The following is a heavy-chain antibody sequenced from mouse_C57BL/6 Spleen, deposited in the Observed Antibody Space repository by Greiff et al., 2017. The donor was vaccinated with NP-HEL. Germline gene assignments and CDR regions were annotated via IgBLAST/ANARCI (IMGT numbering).Heavy chain of an antibody. CDR1: GFTFSSYT. CDR2: ISGGGGNT. V-gene: IGHV5-9*01. Sequence: DVKLVESGGGLVKPGGSLKLSCAASGFTFSSYTMSWVRQTPEKRLEWVATISGGGGNTYYPDSVKGRFTISRDNAKNTLYLQMSSLRSEDTALYYCARRPSDYAMDYWGQGTSVTVSS. J-gene: IGHJ4*01. CDR3: ARRPSDYAMDY.